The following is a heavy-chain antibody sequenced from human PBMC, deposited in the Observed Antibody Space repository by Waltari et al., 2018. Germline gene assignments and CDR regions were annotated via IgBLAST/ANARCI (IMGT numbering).Heavy chain of an antibody. D-gene: IGHD1-26*01. CDR1: GFTFRNYE. J-gene: IGHJ4*01. CDR2: ISSGASTI. CDR3: ARGEGGANEY. V-gene: IGHV3-48*03. Sequence: EVQLVESGGGLVQPGGSLRPLCAAAGFTFRNYEMNWVRKAPGKGLEWVSYISSGASTIFYADSVKGRFTISRDNAKNSVYLEMNSLRADDTAIYYCARGEGGANEYWGQGTLVTVSS.